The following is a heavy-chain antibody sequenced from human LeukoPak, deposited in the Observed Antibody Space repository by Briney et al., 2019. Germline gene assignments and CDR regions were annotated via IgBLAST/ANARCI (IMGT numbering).Heavy chain of an antibody. D-gene: IGHD3-9*01. CDR3: ARSFARDYDILTGYYIGDY. CDR1: GYTFTSYY. V-gene: IGHV1-46*01. CDR2: INPSGGST. Sequence: ASVKVSCKASGYTFTSYYMHWVRQAPGQGLEWMGIINPSGGSTSYAQKFQGRVTMTRDTSTSTVYMELSSLRSKDTAVYYCARSFARDYDILTGYYIGDYWGQGTLITVSS. J-gene: IGHJ4*02.